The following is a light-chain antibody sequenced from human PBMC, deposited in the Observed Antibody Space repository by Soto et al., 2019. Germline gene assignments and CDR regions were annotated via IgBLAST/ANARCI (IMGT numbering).Light chain of an antibody. V-gene: IGLV2-14*03. Sequence: QSALTQPASVSGSPGQSITISCTGTSSDIGGYNYVSWYQHHPGEAPKVMIFDVSDRPSGVSNRFSGSKSGNTASLTISGLQADDEADYYCSSYTTGSTLYVFGTGTKVTVL. CDR3: SSYTTGSTLYV. CDR1: SSDIGGYNY. CDR2: DVS. J-gene: IGLJ1*01.